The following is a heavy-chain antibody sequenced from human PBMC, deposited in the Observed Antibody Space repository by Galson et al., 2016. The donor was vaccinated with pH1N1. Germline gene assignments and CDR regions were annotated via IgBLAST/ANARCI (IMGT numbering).Heavy chain of an antibody. CDR3: ARDRGFLSVTTSAFNM. CDR2: IKQDGSEK. J-gene: IGHJ3*02. V-gene: IGHV3-7*03. Sequence: SLRLSCAASGFTFSRYWMSWVRQAPGKGLEWVANIKQDGSEKNYVDSVKGRFTVSRDNAKNSLYLQMNSLRGGDTAVYYCARDRGFLSVTTSAFNMWGQGTMVTVSS. CDR1: GFTFSRYW. D-gene: IGHD4-17*01.